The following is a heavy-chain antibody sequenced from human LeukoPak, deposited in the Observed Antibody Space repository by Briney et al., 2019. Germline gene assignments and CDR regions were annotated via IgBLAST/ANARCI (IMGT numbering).Heavy chain of an antibody. Sequence: GASVKVSCKASGYTFTGYYMHWVRQAPGQGLEWMGWINPNSGGTNYAQKFQGRVTMTRDTSISTAYMELSRLRSDDTAVYYCARDRDVVGDNDAFDIWGQGTMVTVSS. CDR3: ARDRDVVGDNDAFDI. D-gene: IGHD2-2*01. J-gene: IGHJ3*02. CDR1: GYTFTGYY. CDR2: INPNSGGT. V-gene: IGHV1-2*02.